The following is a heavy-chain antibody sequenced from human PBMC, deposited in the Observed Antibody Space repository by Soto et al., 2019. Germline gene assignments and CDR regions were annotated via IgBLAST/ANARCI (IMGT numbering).Heavy chain of an antibody. J-gene: IGHJ6*03. CDR1: GGSMSRYD. V-gene: IGHV4-59*08. Sequence: SRTRSLSCTVSGGSMSRYDRSWIRQPPGKGMEWIGYIYYSGSTNYNPSLKSRVTISVDTSNTQFSLKLSSVPAADTAVYYCATFFVNIPASSYYYMDFWGKGTPVTVSS. CDR2: IYYSGST. CDR3: ATFFVNIPASSYYYMDF.